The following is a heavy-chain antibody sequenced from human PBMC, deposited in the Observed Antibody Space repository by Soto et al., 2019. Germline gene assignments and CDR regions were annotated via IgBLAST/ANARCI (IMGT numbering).Heavy chain of an antibody. D-gene: IGHD3-22*01. CDR2: ILPIFGTA. Sequence: ASVKVSCKASGGTFSSYAISWVRQAPGQGLEWMGGILPIFGTANYAQKFQGRVTITADESTSTAYMELSSLRSEDTAVYYCARVDSSGYYPFGSWYYFDYWGQGTLVTVSS. CDR3: ARVDSSGYYPFGSWYYFDY. V-gene: IGHV1-69*13. CDR1: GGTFSSYA. J-gene: IGHJ4*02.